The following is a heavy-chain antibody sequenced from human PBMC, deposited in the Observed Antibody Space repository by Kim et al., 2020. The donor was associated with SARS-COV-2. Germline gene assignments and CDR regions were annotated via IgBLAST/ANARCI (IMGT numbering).Heavy chain of an antibody. CDR2: ISGDGTET. Sequence: GGSLRLSCAASGFTFAMYAMTWVRQPPGKGLEWVSFISGDGTETSYADSVKGRFTVSRESAKNTLYLQMNSLRADDTAVDYCGKGSRRGDYWGQGTQVTV. CDR3: GKGSRRGDY. V-gene: IGHV3-23*01. J-gene: IGHJ4*02. CDR1: GFTFAMYA.